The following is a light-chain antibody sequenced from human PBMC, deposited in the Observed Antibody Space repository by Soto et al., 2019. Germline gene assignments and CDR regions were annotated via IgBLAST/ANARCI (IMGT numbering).Light chain of an antibody. J-gene: IGKJ4*01. CDR1: QTVTSNY. Sequence: EIVLTQSPVSLSLSPGEKATLSCWASQTVTSNYLAWYQQKPGQAPRLLIYGASSRATAIPDRFSGSGSGTDFSLTVSGLQAEDVAIYYCHQYFRSPITFGGGTKVEIK. CDR2: GAS. CDR3: HQYFRSPIT. V-gene: IGKV3-20*01.